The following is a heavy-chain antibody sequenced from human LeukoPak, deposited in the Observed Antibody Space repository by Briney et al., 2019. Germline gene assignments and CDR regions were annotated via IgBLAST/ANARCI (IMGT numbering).Heavy chain of an antibody. CDR2: MYYSGST. CDR1: GGSISSGDYY. J-gene: IGHJ5*02. V-gene: IGHV4-30-4*01. D-gene: IGHD3-22*01. CDR3: ARPYYYDSRIDP. Sequence: SETLSLTCTVSGGSISSGDYYWSWIRQPPGKGLEWIGYMYYSGSTYYSPSLKSRVTISLDTSKNQFSLKLSSVTAADTAVYYCARPYYYDSRIDPWGQGTLVTVSS.